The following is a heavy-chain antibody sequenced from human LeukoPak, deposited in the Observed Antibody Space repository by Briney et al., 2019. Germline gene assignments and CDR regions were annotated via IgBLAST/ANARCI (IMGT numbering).Heavy chain of an antibody. CDR3: ARDKSVDFWSGYYTLFDY. Sequence: SETLSLTCTVSGGSISSYYWSWIRQPAGKGLEWIGRIYTSGSTNYNPSLKSRVTMSVDTSKNQFSLKLSSVTAADTAVHYCARDKSVDFWSGYYTLFDYWGQGTLVTVSS. V-gene: IGHV4-4*07. J-gene: IGHJ4*02. CDR1: GGSISSYY. D-gene: IGHD3-3*01. CDR2: IYTSGST.